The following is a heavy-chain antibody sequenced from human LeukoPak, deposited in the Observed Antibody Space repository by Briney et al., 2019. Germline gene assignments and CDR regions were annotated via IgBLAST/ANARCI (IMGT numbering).Heavy chain of an antibody. J-gene: IGHJ4*02. CDR3: AVSAFDY. D-gene: IGHD3-10*01. Sequence: ASVKVSCKASGYTFTNYGINWVRQAPGQGLEWMGWISTYNGNTNYAQTLQGRVTMTTDTSTSTAYMELRSLRFDDTAVYYCAVSAFDYWGQGTLVTVSS. CDR2: ISTYNGNT. CDR1: GYTFTNYG. V-gene: IGHV1-18*01.